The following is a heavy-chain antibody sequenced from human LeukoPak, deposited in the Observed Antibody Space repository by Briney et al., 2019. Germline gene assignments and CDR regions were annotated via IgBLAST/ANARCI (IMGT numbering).Heavy chain of an antibody. D-gene: IGHD4-17*01. Sequence: PGGSLRLSCAASGFILSDYAMHWVRQAPGKGLEWVAVIAYDGSSQYYADSVKGRFTISRDNSKNMLYLEINGLRADDTAVYYCARRDYGYFQHWGQGTLVTVSS. CDR3: ARRDYGYFQH. J-gene: IGHJ1*01. V-gene: IGHV3-30-3*01. CDR1: GFILSDYA. CDR2: IAYDGSSQ.